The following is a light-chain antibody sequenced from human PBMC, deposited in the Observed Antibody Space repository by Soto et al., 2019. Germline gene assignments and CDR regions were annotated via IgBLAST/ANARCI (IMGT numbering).Light chain of an antibody. V-gene: IGKV1-5*03. J-gene: IGKJ1*01. CDR3: QQYQSYSRT. CDR2: KAS. Sequence: DIQMTQSPSTLSASVGSRFTITSLASLSISTWLAWYQQKPGKAPKLLIYKASSLESGVPSRFSGSGSGTEFTLTISSLKTDDFATYYCQQYQSYSRTFGQGTKVDIK. CDR1: LSISTW.